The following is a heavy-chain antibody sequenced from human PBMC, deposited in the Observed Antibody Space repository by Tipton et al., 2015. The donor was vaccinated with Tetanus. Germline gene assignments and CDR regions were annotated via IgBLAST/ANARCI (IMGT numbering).Heavy chain of an antibody. V-gene: IGHV6-1*01. CDR2: TYYRSKWYN. CDR1: GDSVSSNSGA. J-gene: IGHJ5*02. Sequence: GLVKPSQTLSLTCAISGDSVSSNSGAWNWIRQSPSRGLEWLGRTYYRSKWYNDYAVSVKSRITINPDTSKNHFSLQLNSVTPEDTAVYYCAREKVGYCSGGSCHNWIDPWGQGTLVTVSS. D-gene: IGHD2-15*01. CDR3: AREKVGYCSGGSCHNWIDP.